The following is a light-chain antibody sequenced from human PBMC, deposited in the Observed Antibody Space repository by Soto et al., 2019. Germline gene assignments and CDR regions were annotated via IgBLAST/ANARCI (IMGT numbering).Light chain of an antibody. CDR1: QSVSSN. V-gene: IGKV3-15*01. Sequence: EIVMTQSPATLSLSPGERATLSCRASQSVSSNLAWYQQKPGQAPRLLIYDASTRATGIPARFSGSGSGTEFTLTISSLQSEDFAVYYCQQYNNWPMLTFGQGTKVEIK. J-gene: IGKJ1*01. CDR2: DAS. CDR3: QQYNNWPMLT.